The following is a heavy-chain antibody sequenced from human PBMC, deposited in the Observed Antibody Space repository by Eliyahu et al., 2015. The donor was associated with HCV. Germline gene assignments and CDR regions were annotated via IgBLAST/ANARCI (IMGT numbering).Heavy chain of an antibody. D-gene: IGHD1/OR15-1a*01. CDR1: GFXFSNYA. J-gene: IGHJ4*02. V-gene: IGHV3-23*01. CDR3: AKDREGNNGDLSFDY. Sequence: EVQLLESGGGLVQPGGSLRLSXAASGFXFSNYAXTWXRXAPGKGLXWVSAIHYREYRTYYADSVRGRFTISRDNSKNTVYLQMNSLRAEDTAVYYCAKDREGNNGDLSFDYWGQGTQVSVSS. CDR2: IHYREYRT.